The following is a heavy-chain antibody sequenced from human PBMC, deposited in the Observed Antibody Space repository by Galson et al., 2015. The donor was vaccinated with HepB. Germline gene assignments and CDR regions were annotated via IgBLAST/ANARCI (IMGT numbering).Heavy chain of an antibody. J-gene: IGHJ6*03. CDR3: ARHNPPRPIYCSSTSCYYYYYMDV. CDR1: GYSFTSYW. D-gene: IGHD2-2*01. CDR2: IYPGDSDT. Sequence: QSGAEVKKPGESLKISCKGSGYSFTSYWIGWVRQMPGKGLEWMGIIYPGDSDTRYSPSFQGQVTISADKSISTAYLQWSSLKASDTAMYYCARHNPPRPIYCSSTSCYYYYYMDVWGKGTTVTVSS. V-gene: IGHV5-51*01.